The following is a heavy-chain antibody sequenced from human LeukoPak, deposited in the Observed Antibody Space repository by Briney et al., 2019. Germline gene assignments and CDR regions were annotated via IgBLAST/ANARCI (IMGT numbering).Heavy chain of an antibody. V-gene: IGHV3-7*03. CDR3: ARDNWVDC. CDR2: KNQDGSEK. J-gene: IGHJ5*01. Sequence: GGSLRLSCAASGFAFSNYWMNWVRQAPGKGLEWVANKNQDGSEKHYVDAVKGRFTISRDNAKNSLYLQMNSLKVEDTARYYCARDNWVDCWGQGTLVTVSS. CDR1: GFAFSNYW.